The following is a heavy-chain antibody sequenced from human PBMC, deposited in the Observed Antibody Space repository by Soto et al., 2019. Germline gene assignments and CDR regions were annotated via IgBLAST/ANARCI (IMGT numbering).Heavy chain of an antibody. CDR2: ISYDGSNK. CDR3: AKDGFTTLHFGMDV. CDR1: GFTFSSYG. V-gene: IGHV3-30*18. J-gene: IGHJ6*02. D-gene: IGHD3-22*01. Sequence: QVQLMESGGGVVQPGRSLRLSCAASGFTFSSYGMHWVRQAPGKGLEWVAVISYDGSNKYYADSVKGRFTISRDNSKNTLYLQMNSLRAEDTAVYYCAKDGFTTLHFGMDVWGQGTTVTVSS.